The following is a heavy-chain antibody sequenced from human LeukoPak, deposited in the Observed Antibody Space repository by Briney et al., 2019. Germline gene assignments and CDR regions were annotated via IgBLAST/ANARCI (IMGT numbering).Heavy chain of an antibody. D-gene: IGHD3-10*01. CDR3: ARAVGSGSFQTYYYYMDV. CDR2: IYTSEST. J-gene: IGHJ6*03. V-gene: IGHV4-4*07. CDR1: GGSISSYY. Sequence: SETLSLTCTVSGGSISSYYWSWIRQPAGKGLEWIGRIYTSESTNYNPSLKSRVTMSVDTSKNQFSLQVTSVTAADTAVYYCARAVGSGSFQTYYYYMDVWGKGTTVTISS.